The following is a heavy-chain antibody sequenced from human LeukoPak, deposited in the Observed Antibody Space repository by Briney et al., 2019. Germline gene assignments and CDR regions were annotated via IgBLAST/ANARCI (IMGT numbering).Heavy chain of an antibody. D-gene: IGHD1-26*01. CDR1: GGSISSGGYS. CDR3: ARADTTRGYFDY. Sequence: SETLSLTCAVSGGSISSGGYSWSWIRQPPGTGLEWIGYIYHSGSTYYDPSLKSRVTISVDRSKNQFSLKLSSVTAADTAVYYCARADTTRGYFDYWGQGTLVTVSS. J-gene: IGHJ4*02. CDR2: IYHSGST. V-gene: IGHV4-30-2*01.